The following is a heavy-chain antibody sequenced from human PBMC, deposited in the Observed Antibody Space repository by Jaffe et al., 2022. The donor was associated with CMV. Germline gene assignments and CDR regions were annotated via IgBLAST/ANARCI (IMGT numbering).Heavy chain of an antibody. CDR3: AHRRTKDFLEWLSTLYFDY. CDR1: GFSLSTSGVG. D-gene: IGHD3-3*01. Sequence: QITLKESGPTLVKPTQTLTLTCTFSGFSLSTSGVGVGWIRQPPGKALEWLALIYWNDDKRYSPSLKSRLTITKDTSKNQVVLTMTNMDPVDTATYYCAHRRTKDFLEWLSTLYFDYWGQGTLVTVSS. V-gene: IGHV2-5*01. CDR2: IYWNDDK. J-gene: IGHJ4*02.